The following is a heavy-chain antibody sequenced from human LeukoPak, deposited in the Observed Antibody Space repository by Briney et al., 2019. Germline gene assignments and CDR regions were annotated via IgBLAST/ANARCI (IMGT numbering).Heavy chain of an antibody. CDR3: ASGGDYGY. D-gene: IGHD4-17*01. J-gene: IGHJ4*02. CDR1: GFTVSSNY. Sequence: GGSLRLSCAASGFTVSSNYMSWVRQAPGKGLEWVSVIYRGGSKDYGDSVKGRFTISRDNAKNSLYLQMNSLRAEDTAVYYCASGGDYGYWGQGTLVTVSS. CDR2: IYRGGSK. V-gene: IGHV3-53*01.